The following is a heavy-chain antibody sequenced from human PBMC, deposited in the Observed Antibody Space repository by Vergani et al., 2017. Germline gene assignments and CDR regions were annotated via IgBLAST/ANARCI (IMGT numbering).Heavy chain of an antibody. CDR3: ARVHRGDPWGSDFSFDY. CDR2: IYTSGST. V-gene: IGHV4-61*02. Sequence: QVQLQESGPGLVKPSQTLSLTCTVSGGSISSGSYYWSWIRQPAGKGLEWIGRIYTSGSTNYNPSLKSRVTISVDTSKNQFSLQLSSVTAADTAVYYCARVHRGDPWGSDFSFDYWGQGTLVTVSS. D-gene: IGHD2-21*01. J-gene: IGHJ4*02. CDR1: GGSISSGSYY.